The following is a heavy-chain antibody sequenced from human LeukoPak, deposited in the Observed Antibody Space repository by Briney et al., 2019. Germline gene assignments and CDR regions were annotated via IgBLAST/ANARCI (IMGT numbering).Heavy chain of an antibody. CDR2: INPSGGST. V-gene: IGHV1-46*01. CDR3: GRAVRAGGLDY. J-gene: IGHJ4*02. CDR1: GYTFISYY. D-gene: IGHD1-26*01. Sequence: VASVKVSCKASGYTFISYYIHWVRQAPGQGLEWMGIINPSGGSTSYTHKFQGRVTMTRDTSTSTVYMELSSLRSEDTAVYYCGRAVRAGGLDYWGQGTLVTVSS.